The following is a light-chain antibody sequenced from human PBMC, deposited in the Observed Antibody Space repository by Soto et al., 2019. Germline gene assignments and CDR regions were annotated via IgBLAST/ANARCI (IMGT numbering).Light chain of an antibody. Sequence: EIVLTQSPGTLSLSPGESATLSCRASQSVSSTYLAWHQQKPGQAPRLLIYCASNRATGIPDRFSGSGSGTDFNLTISRLEPEDCAVYYCQHYGRSQWTLGQGTKVEIK. J-gene: IGKJ1*01. CDR2: CAS. CDR1: QSVSSTY. V-gene: IGKV3-20*01. CDR3: QHYGRSQWT.